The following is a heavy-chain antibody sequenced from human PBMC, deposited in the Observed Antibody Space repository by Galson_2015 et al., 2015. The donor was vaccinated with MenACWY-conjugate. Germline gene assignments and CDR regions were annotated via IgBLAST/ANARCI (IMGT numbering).Heavy chain of an antibody. Sequence: QSGAEVKKPGESLKISCNASGYSFTTFWIAWVRQMPGGGLEWLGIIYPDDSDTRYSPPLQRQVTISVDKSTTTAFLQWRSLKASDTAIYYRARGDIYYDTSGYYLWDYWGQGTLVTVSS. CDR1: GYSFTTFW. D-gene: IGHD3-22*01. CDR2: IYPDDSDT. J-gene: IGHJ4*02. CDR3: ARGDIYYDTSGYYLWDY. V-gene: IGHV5-51*01.